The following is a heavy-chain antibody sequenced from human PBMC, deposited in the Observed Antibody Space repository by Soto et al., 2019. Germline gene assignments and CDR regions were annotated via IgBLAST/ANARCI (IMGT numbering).Heavy chain of an antibody. J-gene: IGHJ3*02. Sequence: ASVQVSCKASGYTFTSYGISWVRQAPGQGLEWMGWISAYNGNTNYAQKLQGRVTMTTDTSTSTAYMELRSLRSDDTAVYYCARVGTSPKSDAFDIWGQGTMVTVSS. D-gene: IGHD2-2*01. CDR1: GYTFTSYG. V-gene: IGHV1-18*01. CDR3: ARVGTSPKSDAFDI. CDR2: ISAYNGNT.